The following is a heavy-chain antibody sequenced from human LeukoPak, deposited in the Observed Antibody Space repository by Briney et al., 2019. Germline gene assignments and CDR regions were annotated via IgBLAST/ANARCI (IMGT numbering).Heavy chain of an antibody. CDR3: TTDSSGSNY. V-gene: IGHV3-15*01. Sequence: GGSLRLSWAASGFTFSNAWMSWVRQAPGKGLEWGGRIKSKTDGGTTDYAAPVKGRFTISRDDSKNTLYLQMNSLNTADTAVYYCTTDSSGSNYWGQGTLVTVSS. D-gene: IGHD1-26*01. CDR1: GFTFSNAW. J-gene: IGHJ4*02. CDR2: IKSKTDGGTT.